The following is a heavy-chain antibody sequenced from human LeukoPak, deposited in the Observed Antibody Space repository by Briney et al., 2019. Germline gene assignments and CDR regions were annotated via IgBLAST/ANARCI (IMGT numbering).Heavy chain of an antibody. CDR3: ARDGPRFRGYYFDY. V-gene: IGHV4-61*02. CDR2: IYTSGST. D-gene: IGHD3/OR15-3a*01. CDR1: GGSISSGSYY. J-gene: IGHJ4*02. Sequence: PSQTLSLTCAVSGGSISSGSYYWSWIRQPAGKGLEWIGRIYTSGSTNYNPSLKSRVTISVDTSKNQFSLKLSSVTAADTAVYYCARDGPRFRGYYFDYWGQGTLVTVSS.